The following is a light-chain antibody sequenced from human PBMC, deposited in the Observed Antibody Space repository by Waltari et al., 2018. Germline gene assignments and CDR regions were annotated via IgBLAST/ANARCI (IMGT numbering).Light chain of an antibody. CDR2: SHN. J-gene: IGLJ2*01. CDR1: APPTPTNP. Sequence: QAVLTQPPSPSGTPGPRVPTPSSGGAPPTPTNPLHWYQQSPGTAPKLVIHSHNQRPSGVPDRFSGSKFGTSASLAISGLQSEDEADYYCAAWDDSLKRPVFGGGTKLTVL. CDR3: AAWDDSLKRPV. V-gene: IGLV1-44*01.